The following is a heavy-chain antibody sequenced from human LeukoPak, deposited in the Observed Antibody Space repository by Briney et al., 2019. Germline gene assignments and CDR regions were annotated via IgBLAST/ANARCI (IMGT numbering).Heavy chain of an antibody. CDR3: AKDLSGSCYGY. Sequence: PGGSLRLSCAASGFTFSSFWMHWVRQAPGKGLEWVSAISGSGGSTYYADSVKGRFTISRDNSKNTLYLQMNSLRAEDTAVYYCAKDLSGSCYGYWGQGTLVTVSS. D-gene: IGHD2-15*01. CDR1: GFTFSSFW. V-gene: IGHV3-23*01. CDR2: ISGSGGST. J-gene: IGHJ4*02.